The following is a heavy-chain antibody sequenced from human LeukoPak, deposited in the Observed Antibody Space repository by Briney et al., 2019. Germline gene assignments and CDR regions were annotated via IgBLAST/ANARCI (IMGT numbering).Heavy chain of an antibody. CDR3: ARGPVVVPATYYYYGMDV. CDR1: GFTVSSNY. D-gene: IGHD2-2*01. CDR2: IYSGGST. V-gene: IGHV3-53*01. Sequence: PGGSLRLSCAASGFTVSSNYMSWVRQAPGKGLEWVSVIYSGGSTYYADSVKGRFTISRDNSKNTLYLQMNSLRAEDTAVYYCARGPVVVPATYYYYGMDVWGQGTTVTVSS. J-gene: IGHJ6*02.